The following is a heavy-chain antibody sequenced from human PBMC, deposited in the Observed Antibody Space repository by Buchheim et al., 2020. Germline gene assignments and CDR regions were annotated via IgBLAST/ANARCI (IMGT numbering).Heavy chain of an antibody. J-gene: IGHJ4*02. CDR2: INPSGGST. Sequence: QVQLVQSGAEVKKPGASVKVSCKASGYTFTSYYMHWVRQAPGQGLEWMGIINPSGGSTSYAQKFQGRVTMTRDTSTSTVYMELSSLRSDDTAVYYCARDLESYNWNYLLPTFDYWGQGTL. CDR3: ARDLESYNWNYLLPTFDY. CDR1: GYTFTSYY. V-gene: IGHV1-46*01. D-gene: IGHD1-7*01.